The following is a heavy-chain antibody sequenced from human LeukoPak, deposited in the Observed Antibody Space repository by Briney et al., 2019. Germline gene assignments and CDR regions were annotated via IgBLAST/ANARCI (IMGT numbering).Heavy chain of an antibody. V-gene: IGHV3-23*01. D-gene: IGHD3-3*01. CDR2: ISGSGGST. CDR3: AKGQSWSGYSAATH. CDR1: GFTFSSYA. Sequence: GGSLRLSCAASGFTFSSYAMSWVRQAPGKGLEWVSAISGSGGSTYYADSVKGRFTISRDNSKNTLYLQMNSLRAEDTAVYYCAKGQSWSGYSAATHWGQGTLVTVSS. J-gene: IGHJ4*02.